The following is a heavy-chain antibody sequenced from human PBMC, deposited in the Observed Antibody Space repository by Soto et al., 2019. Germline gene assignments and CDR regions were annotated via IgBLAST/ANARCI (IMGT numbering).Heavy chain of an antibody. CDR2: INSDGSST. Sequence: GGSLRLSCAASGFTFSSYWMHWVRQAPGKGLVWVSRINSDGSSTSYADSVKGRFTISRDNAKNTLYLQMNSLRAEETAVYYCARGGAVAQTKPLVYYYYGMDVWGQGTTVTVSS. J-gene: IGHJ6*02. D-gene: IGHD2-15*01. CDR3: ARGGAVAQTKPLVYYYYGMDV. CDR1: GFTFSSYW. V-gene: IGHV3-74*01.